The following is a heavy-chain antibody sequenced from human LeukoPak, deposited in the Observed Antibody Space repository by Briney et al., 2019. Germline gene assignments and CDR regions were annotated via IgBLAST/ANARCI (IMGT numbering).Heavy chain of an antibody. V-gene: IGHV1-2*02. J-gene: IGHJ6*02. CDR2: INPNSGGT. Sequence: ASVKVSCTASGYTFTGYYMHWVRQAPGQGLEWMGWINPNSGGTNYAQKFQGRVTMTRDTSISTAYMELSRLRSDDTAVYYCARDGQGDYYYYYYGMDVWGQGTTVTVSS. D-gene: IGHD4-17*01. CDR1: GYTFTGYY. CDR3: ARDGQGDYYYYYYGMDV.